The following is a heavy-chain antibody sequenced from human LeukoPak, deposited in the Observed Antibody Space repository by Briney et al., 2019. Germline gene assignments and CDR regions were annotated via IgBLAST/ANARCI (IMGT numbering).Heavy chain of an antibody. V-gene: IGHV1-69*05. D-gene: IGHD3-10*01. J-gene: IGHJ6*03. CDR1: VGTFSSYA. CDR2: IFPIFGTA. Sequence: SVKVSCKPSVGTFSSYAISCVRPAPGQGVEWMGGIFPIFGTAHYAQKFQGRVTITTDETTSTAYMELSSLRSEDTAVYYCASGVRGSMVRGVPWNMDVWGKGTTVTVSS. CDR3: ASGVRGSMVRGVPWNMDV.